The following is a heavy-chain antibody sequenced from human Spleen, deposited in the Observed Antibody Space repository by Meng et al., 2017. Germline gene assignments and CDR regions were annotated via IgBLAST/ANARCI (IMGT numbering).Heavy chain of an antibody. D-gene: IGHD3-22*01. Sequence: GESLKISCAVSGFTFTSYWMSWVRQAQGKGLECVGFVRSNAYGGTTEYAASVKGRFTISRDDSKGIAYLQMNSLKSEDTAVYYCTTLSGYYFDYWGQGTLVTVSS. V-gene: IGHV3-49*04. J-gene: IGHJ4*02. CDR1: GFTFTSYW. CDR3: TTLSGYYFDY. CDR2: VRSNAYGGTT.